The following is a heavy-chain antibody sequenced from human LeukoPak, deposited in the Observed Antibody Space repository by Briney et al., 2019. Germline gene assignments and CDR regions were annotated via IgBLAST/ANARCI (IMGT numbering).Heavy chain of an antibody. Sequence: KTGGSLRLSCAASGFTFSNACMTWVRQAPGKGLEWVGHIKSKTDGGTTDYAAPVKGRFTISRDDSKNTLYLQMNSLKTEDTAVYYCTTVLGPRRYYYYYGMDVWGQGTTVTVSS. CDR3: TTVLGPRRYYYYYGMDV. CDR2: IKSKTDGGTT. V-gene: IGHV3-15*01. CDR1: GFTFSNAC. D-gene: IGHD3-16*01. J-gene: IGHJ6*02.